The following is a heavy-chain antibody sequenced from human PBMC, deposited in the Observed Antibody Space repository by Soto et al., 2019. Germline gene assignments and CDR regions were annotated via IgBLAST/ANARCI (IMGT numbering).Heavy chain of an antibody. CDR3: SKKGVGSLRTYFSGGHCHFALDI. J-gene: IGHJ3*02. CDR2: ISGGGDGT. Sequence: EVQLLESGGGLVQPGGSLRLSCAASGFTFSSYAMSWVPQAPGKGLGWVSTISGGGDGTYYADSVKGHFTISRDNCRKTVYLRFTSLTAEDTAVYCCSKKGVGSLRTYFSGGHCHFALDIRGQGTRVTVSS. D-gene: IGHD2-15*01. V-gene: IGHV3-23*01. CDR1: GFTFSSYA.